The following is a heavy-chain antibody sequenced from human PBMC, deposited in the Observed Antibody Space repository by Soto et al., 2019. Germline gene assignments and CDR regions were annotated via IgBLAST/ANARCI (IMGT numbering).Heavy chain of an antibody. Sequence: QITLKESGPTLVKPTQTLMLTCTFSGFSLSTSGVGVGWIRQPPGKALEWLALIYWDDDKRYSPSLKSRLTITKDTSKNQVVLTMTNMDPVDTATYYCAHRPSYCSGYSCYSGFDYWGQGTLVTVSS. D-gene: IGHD2-15*01. CDR2: IYWDDDK. J-gene: IGHJ4*02. V-gene: IGHV2-5*02. CDR3: AHRPSYCSGYSCYSGFDY. CDR1: GFSLSTSGVG.